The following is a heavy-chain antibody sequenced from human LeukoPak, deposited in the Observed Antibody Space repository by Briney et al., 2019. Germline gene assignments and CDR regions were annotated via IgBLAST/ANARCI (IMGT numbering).Heavy chain of an antibody. V-gene: IGHV3-23*01. Sequence: GGSLRLSCVASGFPFSSYAMSWVRQAPGKRLEWVSAIRESGGSTHYADSVKGRFTISRDNSKNTLYLQMNSLRAEDTAVYYCAKTKPYGTTWYGGIDWGRGALVTVSS. CDR3: AKTKPYGTTWYGGID. CDR1: GFPFSSYA. CDR2: IRESGGST. J-gene: IGHJ4*02. D-gene: IGHD6-13*01.